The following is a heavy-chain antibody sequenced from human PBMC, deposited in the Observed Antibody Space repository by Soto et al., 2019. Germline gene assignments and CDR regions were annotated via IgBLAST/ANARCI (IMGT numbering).Heavy chain of an antibody. D-gene: IGHD2-15*01. CDR2: IIPILGIA. Sequence: SVKVSCKASGGTFSSYTISWVRQAPGQGLEWMGRIIPILGIANYAQKFQGRVTITADKSTSTAYMELSSLRSEDTAMYYCANLPLDALIVVAPSWGQGTLVTVSS. CDR3: ANLPLDALIVVAPS. J-gene: IGHJ4*02. V-gene: IGHV1-69*02. CDR1: GGTFSSYT.